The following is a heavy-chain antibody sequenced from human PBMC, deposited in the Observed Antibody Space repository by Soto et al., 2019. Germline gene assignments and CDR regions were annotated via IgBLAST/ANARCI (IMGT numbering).Heavy chain of an antibody. CDR3: AKEGSSSLADY. CDR2: VSYDGHNK. J-gene: IGHJ4*02. Sequence: QVQLVESGGGVVQPGRALRLSCAASGFAFSSYGMHWVRQAPGKGLEWVAVVSYDGHNKYYADSVKGRFTISRDNSKNTLYLQVNSLSPEDTAVYHCAKEGSSSLADYWGQGTLVTVSS. V-gene: IGHV3-30*18. D-gene: IGHD6-13*01. CDR1: GFAFSSYG.